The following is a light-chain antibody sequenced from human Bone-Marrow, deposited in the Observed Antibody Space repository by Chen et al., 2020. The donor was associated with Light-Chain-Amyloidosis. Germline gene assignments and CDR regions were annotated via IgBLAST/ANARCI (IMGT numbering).Light chain of an antibody. Sequence: QSALTQPASVSGSPGQSITISCTGTSSDVGGDNHVSWYQQHPDKAPKLMIYEVTNRLSWVPSRFSGSKSDNTASLTISGLQTEDEADYFCSSYTITNTLVFGSGTRVTVL. J-gene: IGLJ1*01. CDR3: SSYTITNTLV. CDR2: EVT. V-gene: IGLV2-14*01. CDR1: SSDVGGDNH.